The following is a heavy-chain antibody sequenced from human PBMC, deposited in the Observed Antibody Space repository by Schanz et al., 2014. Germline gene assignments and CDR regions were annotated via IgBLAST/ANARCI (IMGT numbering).Heavy chain of an antibody. CDR2: ISGDSDYI. D-gene: IGHD3-22*01. V-gene: IGHV3-21*01. Sequence: EVRLVESGGGLVKPGGSLRLSCEASGFAFSTSSMNWVRQAPGKGLEWVSSISGDSDYIYYADSVKGRFTISRDNAKKSLYLRLNRLRVADTAVYYCAHPRVGHSSGFDFWGQGSLVTVSS. CDR3: AHPRVGHSSGFDF. CDR1: GFAFSTSS. J-gene: IGHJ4*02.